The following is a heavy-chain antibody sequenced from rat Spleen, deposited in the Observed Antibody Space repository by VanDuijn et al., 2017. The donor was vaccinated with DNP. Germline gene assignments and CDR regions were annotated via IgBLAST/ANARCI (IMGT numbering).Heavy chain of an antibody. Sequence: EVQLVESGGGLVQPGRSMKLSCAASGFTFSNYYMAWVRQAPTRGLEWVAAISTGGGNIYYRDSVKGRFTISRDNAKSTLYLQMDSLRSEETATYYCARPNYPGHWGQGVMVTVSS. J-gene: IGHJ2*01. CDR3: ARPNYPGH. V-gene: IGHV5S11*01. CDR2: ISTGGGNI. CDR1: GFTFSNYY. D-gene: IGHD1-4*01.